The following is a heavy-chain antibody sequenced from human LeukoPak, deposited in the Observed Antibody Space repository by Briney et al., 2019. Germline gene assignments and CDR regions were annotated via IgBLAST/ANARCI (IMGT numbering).Heavy chain of an antibody. CDR1: GYSISGGYY. V-gene: IGHV4-38-2*02. CDR2: IYHSGST. Sequence: SETLSLTCTVSGYSISGGYYWGWIRQPPGKGLEWIGSIYHSGSTYYNPSLKSRVTISVDTSKNQFSLKLSSVTAADTAVYYCARVLAVAGGVGYWGQGTLVTVSS. CDR3: ARVLAVAGGVGY. J-gene: IGHJ4*02. D-gene: IGHD6-19*01.